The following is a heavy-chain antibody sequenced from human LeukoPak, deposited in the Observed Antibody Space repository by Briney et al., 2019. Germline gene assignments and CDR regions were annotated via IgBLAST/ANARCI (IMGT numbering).Heavy chain of an antibody. D-gene: IGHD1-26*01. CDR1: GYIIVSSCT. CDR2: NGVSGGST. Sequence: GALLGSFYASGYIIVSSCTTWGRHQPGKGGQEMGSVNGVSGGSTYCADSVPGRFAIVRDNSTITLYLLMRSMRAEDTAVYYCAKGFCVNSASGVFDVWGQGTMVTVSS. V-gene: IGHV3-23*01. J-gene: IGHJ3*01. CDR3: AKGFCVNSASGVFDV.